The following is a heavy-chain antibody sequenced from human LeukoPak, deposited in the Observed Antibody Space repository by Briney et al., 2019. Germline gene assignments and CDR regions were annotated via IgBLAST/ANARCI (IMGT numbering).Heavy chain of an antibody. J-gene: IGHJ3*02. Sequence: PSETRSLTCTVSGGSISSSSYYWGWIRQPPGKGLEWIGSIYYSGSTYYNPSLKSRVTISVDTSKNQFSLKLSSVTAAETAVYYCARQLYYGSGSYLYAFDIWGQGTMVTVSS. CDR1: GGSISSSSYY. D-gene: IGHD3-10*01. V-gene: IGHV4-39*01. CDR3: ARQLYYGSGSYLYAFDI. CDR2: IYYSGST.